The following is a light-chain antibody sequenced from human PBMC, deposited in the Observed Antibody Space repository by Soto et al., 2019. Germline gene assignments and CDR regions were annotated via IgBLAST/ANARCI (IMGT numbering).Light chain of an antibody. V-gene: IGLV2-14*01. CDR2: DVS. CDR3: SSYTTPSTLV. Sequence: QSALTQPASVSGSPGQSITISCTGTSSDVGGYNFVSWYQQYPGKAPKLMIYDVSNRPSGVSNRFSGSKSGNTASLTLSGVQAEDEAEYYCSSYTTPSTLVFGTGTKLTVL. J-gene: IGLJ1*01. CDR1: SSDVGGYNF.